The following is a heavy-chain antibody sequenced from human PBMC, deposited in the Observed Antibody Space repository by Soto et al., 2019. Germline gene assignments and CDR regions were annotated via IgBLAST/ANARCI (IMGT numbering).Heavy chain of an antibody. CDR3: ARDRGYCTNGVCYTANWFDP. J-gene: IGHJ5*02. CDR1: GGTFSSYT. Sequence: SVKVSCKASGGTFSSYTISWVRQAPGQGLEWMGRIIPILGIANYAQKFQGRVTITADKSTSTAYMELSSLRSEDTAVYYCARDRGYCTNGVCYTANWFDPWGQGTLVTVSS. V-gene: IGHV1-69*04. CDR2: IIPILGIA. D-gene: IGHD2-8*01.